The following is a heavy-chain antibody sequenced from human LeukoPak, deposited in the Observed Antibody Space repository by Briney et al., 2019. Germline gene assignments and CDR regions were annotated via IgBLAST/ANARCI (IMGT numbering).Heavy chain of an antibody. J-gene: IGHJ4*02. D-gene: IGHD4-23*01. CDR1: GGSINTYY. CDR2: IYYTGST. Sequence: SETLSLTCTVSGGSINTYYWTWVRQPPGKGLEWIGYIYYTGSTTYKPSLESRVTISVDTSKNQFSLKLASVTAADTAFYYCARRTVVLDYWGQGTLVTVSS. V-gene: IGHV4-59*08. CDR3: ARRTVVLDY.